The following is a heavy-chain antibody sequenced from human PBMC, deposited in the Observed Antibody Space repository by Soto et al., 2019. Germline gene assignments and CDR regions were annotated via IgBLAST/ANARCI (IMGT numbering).Heavy chain of an antibody. CDR2: IYYSGST. CDR3: AKRRAISGPTGGYGMDV. V-gene: IGHV4-59*08. CDR1: GGSISDYY. J-gene: IGHJ6*02. D-gene: IGHD1-20*01. Sequence: QVQLQESGPGLVKPSETLSLTCTVSGGSISDYYWSWIRQPPGQGLEGIGYIYYSGSTNCNSSLKIRVTISINTSKNQFSLQVSSVNAADTAVYYCAKRRAISGPTGGYGMDVWGQGTTVTVSS.